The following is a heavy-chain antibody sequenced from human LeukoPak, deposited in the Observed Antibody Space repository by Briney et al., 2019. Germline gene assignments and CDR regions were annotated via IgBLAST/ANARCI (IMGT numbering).Heavy chain of an antibody. Sequence: ASLRLSCTASGYPFSNYSISWVRQAPGQGLEWIGWISGYNSNIYYLQTFQARFTISTDGSTSTVYMELRSLRSDDTAGYYCAKDSRRGYYYDGSGHPVYFDYWGQGTLVTVSS. V-gene: IGHV1-18*01. J-gene: IGHJ4*02. CDR1: GYPFSNYS. D-gene: IGHD3-22*01. CDR2: ISGYNSNI. CDR3: AKDSRRGYYYDGSGHPVYFDY.